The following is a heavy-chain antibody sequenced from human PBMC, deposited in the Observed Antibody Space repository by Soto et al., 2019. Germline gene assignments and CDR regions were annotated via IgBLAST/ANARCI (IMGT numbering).Heavy chain of an antibody. D-gene: IGHD3-10*01. CDR1: GYTFTNYG. CDR3: ARGVGSGSYYNQYNWFDP. CDR2: INVYNGNT. J-gene: IGHJ5*02. Sequence: QVQLVQSGGEVKKPGASVKVSGKASGYTFTNYGISWVRQAPGQGLEWMGWINVYNGNTKYAQKGQGRVTLTTDTSTSTSYRDMRILRYDDTAVYYCARGVGSGSYYNQYNWFDPWGQGTLVTV. V-gene: IGHV1-18*01.